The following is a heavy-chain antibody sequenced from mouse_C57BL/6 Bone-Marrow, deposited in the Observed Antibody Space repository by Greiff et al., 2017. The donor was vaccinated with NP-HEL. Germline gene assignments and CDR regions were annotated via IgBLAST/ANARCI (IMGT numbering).Heavy chain of an antibody. CDR2: IYPGNSDT. V-gene: IGHV1-5*01. D-gene: IGHD2-1*01. Sequence: EVQLQQSGTVLARPGASVKMSCKTSGYTFTSYWMHWVKQRPGQGLEWLGAIYPGNSDTSYNQKFKGKAKLTAVTSASTAYMEHSSLTNEDSAVYYCTYGNYYYAMDYWGRGTSVTVSA. CDR3: TYGNYYYAMDY. CDR1: GYTFTSYW. J-gene: IGHJ4*01.